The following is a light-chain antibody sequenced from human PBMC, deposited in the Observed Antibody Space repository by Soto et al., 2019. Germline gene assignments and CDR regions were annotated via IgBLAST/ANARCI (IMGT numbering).Light chain of an antibody. Sequence: DIQMTQSPSSLSASIGDSFTITCRASQTIIGYLSWYQQKPGKAPRLLINAASNLQSGVPSRFSGSGSGTDFTLTISCLQSEDFATYYCQQYDNYSGTFGQGTKVDIK. J-gene: IGKJ1*01. CDR3: QQYDNYSGT. CDR2: AAS. CDR1: QTIIGY. V-gene: IGKV1-39*01.